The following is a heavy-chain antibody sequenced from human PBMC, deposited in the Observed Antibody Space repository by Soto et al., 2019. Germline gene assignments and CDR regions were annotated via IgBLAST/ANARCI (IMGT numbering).Heavy chain of an antibody. J-gene: IGHJ4*02. CDR3: ARSHSCDGSIYHYYFDF. V-gene: IGHV4-59*01. CDR2: IYASGAT. Sequence: SETLSLTCTVSGGSISTYYWSWIRQPPGGTLEWIGYIYASGATTYNPSLESRVTMSVDMPNNEFSLELTSLTAADTAVYYCARSHSCDGSIYHYYFDFWGQGTLVTVSS. D-gene: IGHD2-21*01. CDR1: GGSISTYY.